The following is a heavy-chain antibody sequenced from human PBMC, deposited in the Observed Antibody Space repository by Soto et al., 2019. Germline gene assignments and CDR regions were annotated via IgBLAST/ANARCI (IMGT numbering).Heavy chain of an antibody. D-gene: IGHD4-17*01. V-gene: IGHV4-59*01. CDR3: ARASLRFDAFDI. J-gene: IGHJ3*02. Sequence: SETLSLTCTVSGGSISSYYWSWIRQPPGKGLEWIGYIYYSGSTNYNPSLKSRVTISVDTSKNQFSLKLSSVTAANTAVYYCARASLRFDAFDIWGQGTMVTVSS. CDR2: IYYSGST. CDR1: GGSISSYY.